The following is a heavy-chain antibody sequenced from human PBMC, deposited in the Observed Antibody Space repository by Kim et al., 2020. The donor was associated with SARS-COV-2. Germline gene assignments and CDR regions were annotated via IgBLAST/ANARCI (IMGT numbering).Heavy chain of an antibody. CDR3: ARVYGSGKDAVDI. Sequence: SADAAKGRFTISRDNAKNTLYLQMNSLRAEDTAVYYCARVYGSGKDAVDIWGQGTMVTVSS. J-gene: IGHJ3*02. D-gene: IGHD3-10*01. V-gene: IGHV3-74*01.